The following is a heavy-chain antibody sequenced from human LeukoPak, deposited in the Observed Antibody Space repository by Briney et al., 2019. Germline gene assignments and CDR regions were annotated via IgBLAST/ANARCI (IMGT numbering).Heavy chain of an antibody. CDR1: GGSFSAYY. CDR3: ARGVDDSATFFYSYYMDV. CDR2: ISHSGST. Sequence: SETLSLTCAVYGGSFSAYYYYWSWIRQPPGRGLEWIGEISHSGSTNDNPSLKSRVTISIGTSKNQFSLRLSSVTAADTAVYYCARGVDDSATFFYSYYMDVWGKGTTVTVSS. D-gene: IGHD2/OR15-2a*01. V-gene: IGHV4-34*01. J-gene: IGHJ6*03.